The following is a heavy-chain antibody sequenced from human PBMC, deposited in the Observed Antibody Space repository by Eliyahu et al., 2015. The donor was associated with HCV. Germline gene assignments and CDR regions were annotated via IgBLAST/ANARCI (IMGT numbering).Heavy chain of an antibody. J-gene: IGHJ4*02. CDR3: ARDRGTITMVRGVINY. CDR2: INPNSGGT. D-gene: IGHD3-10*01. CDR1: GYXFTGXX. Sequence: QVQLVQSGAEVKKPGASVKVSCKASGYXFTGXXMHGVRQAPGQGLEWMGRINPNSGGTNYAQKFQGRVTMTRDTSISTAYMELSRLRSDDTAVYYCARDRGTITMVRGVINYWGQGTLVTVSS. V-gene: IGHV1-2*06.